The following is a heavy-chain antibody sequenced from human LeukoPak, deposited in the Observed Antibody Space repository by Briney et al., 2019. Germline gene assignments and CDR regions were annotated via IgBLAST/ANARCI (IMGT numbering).Heavy chain of an antibody. CDR2: ISYDGSNK. V-gene: IGHV3-30*18. CDR1: GFTFSSYG. J-gene: IGHJ3*02. CDR3: AKDPRFLGIDIVVVPAAIRNAFDI. D-gene: IGHD2-2*02. Sequence: SGGSLRLSCAASGFTFSSYGMHWVRQAPGKGLEWVAVISYDGSNKYYAGSVKGRFTISRDNSKNTLYLQMNSLRAEDTAVYYCAKDPRFLGIDIVVVPAAIRNAFDIWGQGTMVTVSS.